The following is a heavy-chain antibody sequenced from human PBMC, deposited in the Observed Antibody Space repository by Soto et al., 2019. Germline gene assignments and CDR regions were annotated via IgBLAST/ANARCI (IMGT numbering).Heavy chain of an antibody. CDR3: ARDCISISCYPDGDGMDV. D-gene: IGHD2-2*01. Sequence: EVQLVESGGGLVQPGGSLRLSCAASGFTFSSYWMSWVRQAPGKGLEWVANIKQDGSEKYYVDSVKGRFTISRDNAKNSLYLQMNSLRAEDTAVYYCARDCISISCYPDGDGMDVWGQGTTVTVSS. J-gene: IGHJ6*02. CDR1: GFTFSSYW. CDR2: IKQDGSEK. V-gene: IGHV3-7*01.